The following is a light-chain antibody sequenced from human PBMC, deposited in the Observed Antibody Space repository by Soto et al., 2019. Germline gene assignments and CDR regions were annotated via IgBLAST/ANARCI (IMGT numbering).Light chain of an antibody. J-gene: IGKJ2*01. CDR3: QQTYRPPYT. Sequence: DIQMTQAPSSLSESVGDRVTITCRTSESISSYLNWYQQKPGKAPQLLIFDSTRLQSGVPSRFGGSASRTDSTLTISVLHAEDFATYYRQQTYRPPYTFGQGTKLEIQ. CDR1: ESISSY. V-gene: IGKV1-39*01. CDR2: DST.